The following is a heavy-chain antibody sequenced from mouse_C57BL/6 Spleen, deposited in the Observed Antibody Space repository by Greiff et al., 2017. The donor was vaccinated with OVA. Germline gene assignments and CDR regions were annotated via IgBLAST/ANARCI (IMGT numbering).Heavy chain of an antibody. V-gene: IGHV5-15*04. CDR3: ARHDEYDYAMDY. J-gene: IGHJ4*01. CDR2: ISNLAYSI. Sequence: EVKLVESGGGLVQPGGSLKLSCAASGFTFSDYGMAWVRQAPRTGPGWVAFISNLAYSIYSADTVTGRFTISRENAKNTLYLEMSSLMSEDTAMYYCARHDEYDYAMDYWGQGTSVTVSS. CDR1: GFTFSDYG. D-gene: IGHD2-3*01.